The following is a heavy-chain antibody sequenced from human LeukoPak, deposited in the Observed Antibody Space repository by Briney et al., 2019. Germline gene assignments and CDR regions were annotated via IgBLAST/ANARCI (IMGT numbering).Heavy chain of an antibody. D-gene: IGHD3-10*01. Sequence: GGSLLLSCEASGVTFSAYGMHWVRQAPGKGLEWVAIIWYDGNKKYYADSVKGRFIISRDNSENTLYLQMNSLRAEDTAVYYCARDMGGSGSQPDYWGQGTLVTVSS. CDR1: GVTFSAYG. J-gene: IGHJ4*02. V-gene: IGHV3-33*01. CDR3: ARDMGGSGSQPDY. CDR2: IWYDGNKK.